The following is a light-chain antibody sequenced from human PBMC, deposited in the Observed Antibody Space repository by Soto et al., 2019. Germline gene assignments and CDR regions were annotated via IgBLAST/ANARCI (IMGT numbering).Light chain of an antibody. CDR3: QQYNSYWT. CDR2: KAS. CDR1: QSVNIW. V-gene: IGKV1-5*03. Sequence: DIPMTQSPSTLSASVGDRVTITCRASQSVNIWLAWYQQKPGKAPKLLIYKASTLQSGVPSRFSGSGSETEFTLTISSLQPDDFATYYCQQYNSYWTFGQGTKVEIK. J-gene: IGKJ1*01.